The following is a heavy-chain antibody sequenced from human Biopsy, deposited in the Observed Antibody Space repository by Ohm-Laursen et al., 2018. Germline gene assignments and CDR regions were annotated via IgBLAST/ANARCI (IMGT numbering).Heavy chain of an antibody. CDR1: GDSISSYY. J-gene: IGHJ2*01. Sequence: TLSLTCPVSGDSISSYYWSWIRQPPGKGLEWIGYVYYTGSTDYNPPLQSRVTISVDTSKNHFSLRLRSVTPADTAIYYCARGRGYYSDRTVPGYFDLWGRGTLVTVSS. V-gene: IGHV4-59*01. D-gene: IGHD3-22*01. CDR2: VYYTGST. CDR3: ARGRGYYSDRTVPGYFDL.